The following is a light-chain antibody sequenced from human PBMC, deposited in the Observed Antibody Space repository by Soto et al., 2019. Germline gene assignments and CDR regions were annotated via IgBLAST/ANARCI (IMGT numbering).Light chain of an antibody. CDR2: GAS. Sequence: EIVLNLSPGAVSLSKGETATLTCGAIQSISSSYLAWYQQKPGQAPRLLIYGASSRATGIPDRFSGSGSGTDFTLTISRLEPEDFAVHYCQQYGTSPQIPFGHVARLAIK. CDR3: QQYGTSPQIP. CDR1: QSISSSY. J-gene: IGKJ5*01. V-gene: IGKV3-20*01.